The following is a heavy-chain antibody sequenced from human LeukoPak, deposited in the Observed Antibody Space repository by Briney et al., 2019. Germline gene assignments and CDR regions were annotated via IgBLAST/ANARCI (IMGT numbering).Heavy chain of an antibody. CDR1: GGSISTSNYY. J-gene: IGHJ5*02. D-gene: IGHD6-19*01. CDR2: IFYSGST. V-gene: IGHV4-39*07. CDR3: ARSQARLSWFDP. Sequence: SETLSLTCTVSGGSISTSNYYWGWIRQPPGQGLGWIGNIFYSGSTYYSPSLKSRVTISLDTSKNQFSLKFRSVTAADTAVYYCARSQARLSWFDPWGQGILVTVSS.